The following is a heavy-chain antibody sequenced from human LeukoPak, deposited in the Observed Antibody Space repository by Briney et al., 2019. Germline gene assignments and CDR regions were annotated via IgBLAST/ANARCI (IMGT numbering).Heavy chain of an antibody. J-gene: IGHJ4*02. CDR2: ISAYNDNT. D-gene: IGHD2-2*01. CDR1: GYRIISYG. V-gene: IGHV1-18*01. CDR3: ARRFEPLPAADY. Sequence: AAVKVSCKASGYRIISYGISWVRQAPGQGLEWMGWISAYNDNTNYAQKFHGRVTMNTDTSTSTAYMGVVSLTSDDTAVYYCARRFEPLPAADYWGQGTLVTVSS.